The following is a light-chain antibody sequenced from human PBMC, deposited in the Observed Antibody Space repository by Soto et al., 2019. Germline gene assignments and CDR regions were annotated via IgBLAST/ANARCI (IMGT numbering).Light chain of an antibody. CDR2: AVS. CDR3: QQYNTHSYT. CDR1: QDIDNS. V-gene: IGKV1-13*02. J-gene: IGKJ2*01. Sequence: AIQLTQSPSSLSASVGETVTITCRASQDIDNSLNWYQHKPGKAPKLLVYAVSFLETGVPSRFSGSGSGTEFTLTISSLQPDDFATYFCQQYNTHSYTFGQGTKLAIK.